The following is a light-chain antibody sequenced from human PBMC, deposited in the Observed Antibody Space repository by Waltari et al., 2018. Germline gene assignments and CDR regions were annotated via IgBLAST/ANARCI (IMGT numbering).Light chain of an antibody. CDR3: SSYTSRGTLI. CDR2: DF. J-gene: IGLJ2*01. V-gene: IGLV2-14*01. Sequence: QSALTQPAYVYGSPGQSITISCTGTSTDIGTYNFVSWYRQEPGPAPNLLFYDFRRPSGLSHRFSGSKSGATASLTISGLQAADESYYYCSSYTSRGTLIFGGGTRVTVL. CDR1: STDIGTYNF.